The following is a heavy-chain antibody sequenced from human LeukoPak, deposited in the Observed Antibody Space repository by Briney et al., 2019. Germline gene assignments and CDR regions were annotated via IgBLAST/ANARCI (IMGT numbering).Heavy chain of an antibody. CDR3: ARYRGGYYGSGSYYRQGWFDP. Sequence: PGGSLRLSCAASGFTLSSYEMNWVRQAPGKGLEWVSYISSSSSTIYYADSVKGRFTISRDNAKNSLYLQMNSLRAEDTAVYYCARYRGGYYGSGSYYRQGWFDPWGQGTLVTVSS. CDR2: ISSSSSTI. CDR1: GFTLSSYE. D-gene: IGHD3-10*01. J-gene: IGHJ5*02. V-gene: IGHV3-48*03.